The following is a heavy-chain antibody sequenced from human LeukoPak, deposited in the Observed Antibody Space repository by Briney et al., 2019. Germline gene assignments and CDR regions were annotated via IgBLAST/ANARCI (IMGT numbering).Heavy chain of an antibody. CDR1: GFTFSSYA. CDR2: IYGDGRT. D-gene: IGHD3-3*01. V-gene: IGHV3-23*03. CDR3: ARGRGLGVVSPYFDY. J-gene: IGHJ4*02. Sequence: PGGSLRLSCAASGFTFSSYAMSWVRQAPGNGLERVSVIYGDGRTSHSASVRGRFTISRDNSKNIVSLQMNNLRAVDTAVYYCARGRGLGVVSPYFDYWGQGTLVTVSS.